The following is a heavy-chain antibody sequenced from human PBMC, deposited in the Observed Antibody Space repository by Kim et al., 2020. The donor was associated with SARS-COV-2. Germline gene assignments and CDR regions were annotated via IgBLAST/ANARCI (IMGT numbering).Heavy chain of an antibody. D-gene: IGHD4-17*01. CDR1: GGSFSGYY. CDR3: ARGRPTTVTTPFEY. V-gene: IGHV4-34*01. CDR2: INHSGST. J-gene: IGHJ4*02. Sequence: SETLSLTCAVYGGSFSGYYWSWIRQPPGKGLEWIGEINHSGSTNYNPSLKSRVTISVDTSKNQFSLKLSSVTAADTAVYYCARGRPTTVTTPFEYWGQGTLVTVSS.